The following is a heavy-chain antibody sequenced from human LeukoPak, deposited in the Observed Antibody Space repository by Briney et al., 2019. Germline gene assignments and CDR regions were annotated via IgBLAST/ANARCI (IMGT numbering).Heavy chain of an antibody. Sequence: GGSLRLSCAASGFTFSSYAMHWVRQAPGKGLEWVAVISYDGSNKYYADSVKGRFTVSRDNSKNTLYLQMNSLRAEDTAVYYCARDYYGSGSKKGREVNYYYGMDVWGKGTTVTVSS. V-gene: IGHV3-30*04. CDR3: ARDYYGSGSKKGREVNYYYGMDV. D-gene: IGHD3-10*01. J-gene: IGHJ6*04. CDR1: GFTFSSYA. CDR2: ISYDGSNK.